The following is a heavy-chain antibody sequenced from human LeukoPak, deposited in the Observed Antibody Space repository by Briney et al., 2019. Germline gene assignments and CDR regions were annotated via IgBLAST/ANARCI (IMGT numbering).Heavy chain of an antibody. D-gene: IGHD3-22*01. CDR2: IYHSGGT. CDR1: GYSISSGYY. V-gene: IGHV4-38-2*02. J-gene: IGHJ3*02. Sequence: SETLSLTCTVSGYSISSGYYWGWIRQPPGKGLEWIGSIYHSGGTYYNPSLKSRVTISIDTSKNQFSLMLSSVTAADTAVYYCARDLHYYASSGSAFDIWGQGTMVTVSS. CDR3: ARDLHYYASSGSAFDI.